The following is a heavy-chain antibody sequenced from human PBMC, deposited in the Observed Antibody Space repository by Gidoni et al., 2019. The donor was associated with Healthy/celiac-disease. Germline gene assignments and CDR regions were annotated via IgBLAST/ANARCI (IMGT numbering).Heavy chain of an antibody. J-gene: IGHJ4*02. Sequence: EVQLVESGGGLVQPGGSLRLSCAASGFTFSSYWMSGVRQAPGKGLEWVANIKPDGSEKYYGDSVKGRFTISRDNAKNSLYLQMNSLRAEDTAVYYWARGYSSSWYYFDYWGQGTLVTVSS. D-gene: IGHD6-13*01. CDR1: GFTFSSYW. CDR3: ARGYSSSWYYFDY. V-gene: IGHV3-7*03. CDR2: IKPDGSEK.